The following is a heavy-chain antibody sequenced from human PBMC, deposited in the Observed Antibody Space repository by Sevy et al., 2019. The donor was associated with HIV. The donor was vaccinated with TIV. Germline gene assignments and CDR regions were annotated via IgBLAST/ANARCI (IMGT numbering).Heavy chain of an antibody. V-gene: IGHV6-1*01. J-gene: IGHJ6*02. Sequence: SQTLSLTCAISGDSVSSNNAAWNWIRQSPSRGLEWLGRTFYRSNWYNDYAVSVKGRITINPDTSKNQLSLQLTSVTPEDTAVYYSARDGLNYGGMEVWGAGATVTVS. D-gene: IGHD3-16*01. CDR2: TFYRSNWYN. CDR1: GDSVSSNNAA. CDR3: ARDGLNYGGMEV.